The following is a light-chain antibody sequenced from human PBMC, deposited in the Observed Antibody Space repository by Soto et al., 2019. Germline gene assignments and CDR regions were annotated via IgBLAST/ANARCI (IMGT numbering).Light chain of an antibody. Sequence: PGQRATLSCRASHSVDTSNVAWYQQRPGQAPRVLIYGASNRAAGIPDRFSGSGSGTDFTLTISSLEPEDSAVYHCQQYGSSWWAFGHGTKVEI. CDR2: GAS. V-gene: IGKV3-20*01. CDR3: QQYGSSWWA. J-gene: IGKJ1*01. CDR1: HSVDTSN.